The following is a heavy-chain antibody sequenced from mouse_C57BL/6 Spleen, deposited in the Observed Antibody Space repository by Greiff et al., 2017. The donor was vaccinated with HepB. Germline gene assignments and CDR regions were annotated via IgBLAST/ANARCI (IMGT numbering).Heavy chain of an antibody. CDR1: GYSITSGYY. Sequence: ESGPGLVKPSQSLSLTCSVTGYSITSGYYWNWIRQFPGNNLEWMGYISYDGSNNYNPSLKNRISITRDTSKNQFFLKLNSVTTEDTATYYCARETLQDWGQGTTLTVSS. CDR3: ARETLQD. V-gene: IGHV3-6*01. CDR2: ISYDGSN. J-gene: IGHJ2*01.